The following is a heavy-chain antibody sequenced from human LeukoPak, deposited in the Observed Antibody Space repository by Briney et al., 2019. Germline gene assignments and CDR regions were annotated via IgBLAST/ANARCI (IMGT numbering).Heavy chain of an antibody. V-gene: IGHV1-46*01. J-gene: IGHJ3*02. D-gene: IGHD4-11*01. Sequence: ASVKVSCKASGYTFTNYYMHWVRQAPGQGLEWMGIIDPSGGSTTYAQKFQGRVTMTRDTSTSTVYMELTSLRSEDTAVYYCARVRNDYTAFDIWGQGTMVTVSS. CDR1: GYTFTNYY. CDR2: IDPSGGST. CDR3: ARVRNDYTAFDI.